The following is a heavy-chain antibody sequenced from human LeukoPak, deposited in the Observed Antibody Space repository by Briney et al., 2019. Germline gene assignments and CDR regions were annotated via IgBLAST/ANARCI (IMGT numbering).Heavy chain of an antibody. D-gene: IGHD3-22*01. CDR3: ARDPDDSSGYHPIDY. V-gene: IGHV1-2*02. CDR1: GYTFTVYY. J-gene: IGHJ4*02. Sequence: ASVKVSCKASGYTFTVYYMHWVRHAPGQGFEWMGWINPNSGGTNYAQKFQGRVTMTRDTSISTAYMELSRLRSDDTAVYYCARDPDDSSGYHPIDYWGQGTLVTVSS. CDR2: INPNSGGT.